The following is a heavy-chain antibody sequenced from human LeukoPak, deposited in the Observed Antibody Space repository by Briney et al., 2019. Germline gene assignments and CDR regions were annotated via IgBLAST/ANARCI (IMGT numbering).Heavy chain of an antibody. J-gene: IGHJ4*02. CDR2: MNPNSGNT. D-gene: IGHD6-19*01. V-gene: IGHV1-8*03. CDR1: GYTFTMYD. CDR3: VSSGWYGKRN. Sequence: ASVKVSFKASGYTFTMYDINWVRQATGQGLEWMGWMNPNSGNTGYAQKFQGRVTITRNTSISTAYMELSSLRSEDTAVYYCVSSGWYGKRNWGQGTLVTVSS.